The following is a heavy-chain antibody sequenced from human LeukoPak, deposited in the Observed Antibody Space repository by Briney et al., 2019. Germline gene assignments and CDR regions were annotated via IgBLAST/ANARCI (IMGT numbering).Heavy chain of an antibody. J-gene: IGHJ6*02. D-gene: IGHD6-19*01. CDR2: IASSGDGI. CDR1: GFLFRSNS. V-gene: IGHV3-48*01. Sequence: PGGSLRLSCAASGFLFRSNSMNWARQAPGKGLEWLSYIASSGDGIYYADSVKGRFTISRDNAKNSLYLQMNSLRVEDTAVYYCARGIAVAFYGVDVWGQGTTVTVSS. CDR3: ARGIAVAFYGVDV.